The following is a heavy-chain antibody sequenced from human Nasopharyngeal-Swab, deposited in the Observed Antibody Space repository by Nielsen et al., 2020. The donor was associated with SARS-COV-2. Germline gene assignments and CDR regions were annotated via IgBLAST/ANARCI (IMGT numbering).Heavy chain of an antibody. Sequence: GESLKISCVASWFTFSGYTMNWVRQAPGKGLEWISSISTTTPYIYYADSVKGRFTISRDNANNSLYLQMNFLRVEDTAMYYCARDTGGPPNYFHPWGQGTLVTVSS. CDR2: ISTTTPYI. V-gene: IGHV3-21*01. J-gene: IGHJ1*01. CDR1: WFTFSGYT. D-gene: IGHD2-8*02. CDR3: ARDTGGPPNYFHP.